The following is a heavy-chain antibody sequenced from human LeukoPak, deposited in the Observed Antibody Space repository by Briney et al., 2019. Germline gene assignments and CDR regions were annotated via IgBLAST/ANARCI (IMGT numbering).Heavy chain of an antibody. V-gene: IGHV4-38-2*02. CDR1: GYSISSGYY. J-gene: IGHJ4*02. D-gene: IGHD3-22*01. Sequence: SETLSLTCTVSGYSISSGYYWGWIRQPPGKGLEWIGSIFRSGTTYYNPSLRSRVTISVDTSKNQFSLKLSSVTAADTAVYYCARDSRNYYDSSGRYYFDYWGQGTLVTVSS. CDR3: ARDSRNYYDSSGRYYFDY. CDR2: IFRSGTT.